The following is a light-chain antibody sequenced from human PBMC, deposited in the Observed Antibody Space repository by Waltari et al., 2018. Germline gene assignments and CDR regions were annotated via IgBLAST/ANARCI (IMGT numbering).Light chain of an antibody. CDR2: DVS. J-gene: IGLJ3*02. CDR1: SSAIGAYNY. Sequence: QSALTPAAPVSGVPGQSLPISCAGGSSAIGAYNYFPSHQHHPGKAPKVLIYDVSNRPSGVSNRFSGSKSANTASLTISGLQADDEALYYCSSYTTSGTFGVVFGGGTKLTVL. CDR3: SSYTTSGTFGVV. V-gene: IGLV2-14*03.